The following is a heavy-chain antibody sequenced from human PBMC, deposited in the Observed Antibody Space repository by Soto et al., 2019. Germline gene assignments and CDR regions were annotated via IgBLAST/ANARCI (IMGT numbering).Heavy chain of an antibody. CDR2: ISYDGIYE. V-gene: IGHV3-30*18. D-gene: IGHD3-22*01. J-gene: IGHJ3*02. CDR1: GFTFSSYV. CDR3: AKDNHESTGYYYVGAFDI. Sequence: GGSLRLSCAASGFTFSSYVMHWVRQAPGKGLEWVTGISYDGIYEYYGDSVKGRFTISRDNSKNTLYLQMDSLRGDDTAVYYCAKDNHESTGYYYVGAFDIWGQGTLLTLSS.